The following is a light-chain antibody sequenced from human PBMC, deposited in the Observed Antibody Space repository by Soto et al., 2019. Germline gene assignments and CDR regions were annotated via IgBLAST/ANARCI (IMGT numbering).Light chain of an antibody. J-gene: IGKJ2*01. Sequence: IVMTQSPATLSESPGERATLSCRASQSVSSDLAWYQQKPGQAPRLLIYGASTRATGIPARFSGSGSGTEFTLTISSLQSEDFAVYYCQQYNNWRSFGQGAKLEI. CDR1: QSVSSD. CDR3: QQYNNWRS. CDR2: GAS. V-gene: IGKV3-15*01.